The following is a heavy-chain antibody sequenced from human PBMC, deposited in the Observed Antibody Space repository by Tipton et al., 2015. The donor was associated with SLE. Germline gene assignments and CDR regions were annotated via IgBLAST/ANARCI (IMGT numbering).Heavy chain of an antibody. V-gene: IGHV4-59*12. CDR1: GGSISSYY. CDR2: IYYSGST. D-gene: IGHD2-2*01. Sequence: TLSLTCTVSGGSISSYYWGWIRQPPGKGLEWIGYIYYSGSTNYNPSLKSRVTISVDTSKNQFSLMLSSVTAADTAVYYCSRERVVVPAALIYYYYMDVWGKGTTVTVSS. J-gene: IGHJ6*03. CDR3: SRERVVVPAALIYYYYMDV.